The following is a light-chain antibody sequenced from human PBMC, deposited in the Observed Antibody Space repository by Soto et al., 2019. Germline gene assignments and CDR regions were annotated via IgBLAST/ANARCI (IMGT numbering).Light chain of an antibody. V-gene: IGKV1-5*03. J-gene: IGKJ1*01. CDR3: QQYHTSGT. CDR2: KAS. CDR1: QSIRTW. Sequence: DIQMTQSPSTLSASVGDRVTITCRASQSIRTWLAWYQQKPGKAPNLLIYKASSLKNGVPSKFSGSESDTEFTLTISSLQPDDFASYYCQQYHTSGTFGQGTQVAIK.